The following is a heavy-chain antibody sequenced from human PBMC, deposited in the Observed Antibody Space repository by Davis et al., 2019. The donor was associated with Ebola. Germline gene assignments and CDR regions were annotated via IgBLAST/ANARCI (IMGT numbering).Heavy chain of an antibody. J-gene: IGHJ4*02. D-gene: IGHD3-22*01. CDR2: IYYSGST. V-gene: IGHV4-59*01. CDR1: GGSISSYY. CDR3: ARDLSYDSSGRAVGFDY. Sequence: PSETLSLTCTVSGGSISSYYWSWIRQPPGKGLEWIGYIYYSGSTNYNPSLKSRVTISVDTSKNQFSLKLSSVTAADTAVYYCARDLSYDSSGRAVGFDYWGQGTLVTVSS.